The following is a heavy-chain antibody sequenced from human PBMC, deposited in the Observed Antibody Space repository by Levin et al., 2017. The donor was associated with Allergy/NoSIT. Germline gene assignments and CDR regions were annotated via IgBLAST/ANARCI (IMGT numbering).Heavy chain of an antibody. CDR1: FFPFLLSF. J-gene: IGHJ6*02. D-gene: IGHD3-10*01. CDR2: ISYHGSNK. CDR3: AKDDLYYYASGVSHFYYSGMDV. V-gene: IGHV3-30*18. Sequence: GESLNLSFSSSFFPFLLSFLPFFLPSPFRCLYFLAVISYHGSNKYYADSVKGRFTISRDNSKNTVNLQMDSLRAEDTAVYYCAKDDLYYYASGVSHFYYSGMDVWGQGTTVTVSS.